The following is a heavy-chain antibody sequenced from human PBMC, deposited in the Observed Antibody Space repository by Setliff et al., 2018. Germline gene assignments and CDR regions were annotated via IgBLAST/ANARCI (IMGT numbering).Heavy chain of an antibody. V-gene: IGHV3-48*04. D-gene: IGHD6-19*01. CDR1: GFTFSDYS. Sequence: GSLRLSCAASGFTFSDYSMNWVRQAPGKGLQWVSYISSASRTIHYADSVKGRFSISRENAMNSLYLQMNSLRADDTAVYYCARSAVAVPGQFYFDNWGQGTQVTVSS. CDR3: ARSAVAVPGQFYFDN. J-gene: IGHJ4*02. CDR2: ISSASRTI.